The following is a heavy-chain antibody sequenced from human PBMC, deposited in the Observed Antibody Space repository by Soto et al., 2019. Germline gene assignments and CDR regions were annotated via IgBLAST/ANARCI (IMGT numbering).Heavy chain of an antibody. Sequence: ASVKVSCKASGYTFTSYAMHWVRQAPGQRLEWMGWINAGNGNTKYSQKFQGRVTITRDTSASTAYMELSSLRSEDTAVYYCARVEQQLVLFDYWGQGTLVTVSS. CDR2: INAGNGNT. CDR1: GYTFTSYA. J-gene: IGHJ4*02. D-gene: IGHD6-13*01. V-gene: IGHV1-3*01. CDR3: ARVEQQLVLFDY.